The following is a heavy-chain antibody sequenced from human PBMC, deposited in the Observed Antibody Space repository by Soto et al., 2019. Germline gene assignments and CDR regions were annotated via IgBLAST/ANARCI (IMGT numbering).Heavy chain of an antibody. J-gene: IGHJ4*02. D-gene: IGHD1-26*01. V-gene: IGHV3-74*01. CDR1: GFTFSSYW. Sequence: EVQLVESGGGLAQPGGSLRLSCAASGFTFSSYWMHWVRQAPGKGLVWVSRITSDGSGTTYADSVKGRFTISRDNAKHTLFLQMNSLRAEDTAVYYCARVSGSYLPFDYWGQGTLVTVSS. CDR3: ARVSGSYLPFDY. CDR2: ITSDGSGT.